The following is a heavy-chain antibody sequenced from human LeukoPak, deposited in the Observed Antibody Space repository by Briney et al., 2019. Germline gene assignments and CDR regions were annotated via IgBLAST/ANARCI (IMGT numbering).Heavy chain of an antibody. CDR1: GYTFTSYG. CDR3: ARDLWAHYYDSSGYSPLGY. Sequence: ASVKVSCKASGYTFTSYGISWVRQAPGQGLEWMGGIIPIFGTANYAQKFQGRVTITADESTSTAYMELSSLRSEDTAVYYCARDLWAHYYDSSGYSPLGYWGQGTLVTVSS. D-gene: IGHD3-22*01. CDR2: IIPIFGTA. V-gene: IGHV1-69*13. J-gene: IGHJ4*02.